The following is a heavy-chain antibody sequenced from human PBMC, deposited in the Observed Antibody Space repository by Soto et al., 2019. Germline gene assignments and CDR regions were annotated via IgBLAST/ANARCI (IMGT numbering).Heavy chain of an antibody. CDR1: GGSISSGDYS. J-gene: IGHJ5*02. Sequence: SETLSLSCTVSGGSISSGDYSWSWVRQSPGKGLEWIGHIYNSGITYYNPSLKSRVVISIDTSRNQFSLRLNSLTAADRAVYFCARGVTVFGLVSRFWFDPWRQGTVVTVFS. D-gene: IGHD3-3*01. CDR3: ARGVTVFGLVSRFWFDP. CDR2: IYNSGIT. V-gene: IGHV4-30-4*01.